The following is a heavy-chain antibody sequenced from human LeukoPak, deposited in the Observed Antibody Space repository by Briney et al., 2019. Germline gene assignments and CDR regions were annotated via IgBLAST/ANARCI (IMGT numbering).Heavy chain of an antibody. CDR1: GFTFSSYG. Sequence: PGGSLRLSCAASGFTFSSYGMHWVRQAPGKGLEWVAVISYDGSNKYYADSVKGRFTISRDNSKNTLFLQMNSLRAEDTAVYYCAKSPRTYYYDSSGYYYSFDYWGQGTLVTVSS. J-gene: IGHJ4*02. V-gene: IGHV3-30*18. D-gene: IGHD3-22*01. CDR3: AKSPRTYYYDSSGYYYSFDY. CDR2: ISYDGSNK.